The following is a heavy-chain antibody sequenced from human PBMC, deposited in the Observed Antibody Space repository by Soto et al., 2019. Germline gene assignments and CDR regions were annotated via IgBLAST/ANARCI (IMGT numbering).Heavy chain of an antibody. V-gene: IGHV4-31*03. J-gene: IGHJ5*02. CDR1: GGAISTSANH. CDR3: AKGVRGVPNWFDP. Sequence: QVQLQEAGPGLVRPSQTLSLSCTVSGGAISTSANHWIWIRQHPGEGLEWIGYIYYSGGTYSSPSLKGRVTMSIDASKNQFSLKLSSVTAADTAVYYGAKGVRGVPNWFDPWGPGTLVTVSS. D-gene: IGHD2-21*01. CDR2: IYYSGGT.